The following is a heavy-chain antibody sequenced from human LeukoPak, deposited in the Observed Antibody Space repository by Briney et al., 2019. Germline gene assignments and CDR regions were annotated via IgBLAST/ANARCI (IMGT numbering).Heavy chain of an antibody. Sequence: ASVKVSCKVSGYTLTELSMHWVRQAPGKGLEWMGGFDPEDGETIYAQKFQGRVTMTEDTSTDTAYMELSSLRSEDTAVYYCATRYYDFWSGRYYYYYMDVWGKGTTVTVSS. D-gene: IGHD3-3*01. CDR2: FDPEDGET. J-gene: IGHJ6*03. V-gene: IGHV1-24*01. CDR3: ATRYYDFWSGRYYYYYMDV. CDR1: GYTLTELS.